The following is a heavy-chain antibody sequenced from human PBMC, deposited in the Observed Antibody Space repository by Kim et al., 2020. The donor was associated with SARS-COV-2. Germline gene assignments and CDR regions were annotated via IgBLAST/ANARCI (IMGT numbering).Heavy chain of an antibody. Sequence: GGSLRLSCAASGFTFSSYSMNWVRQAPGKGLEWVSSISSSSSYIYYADSVKGRFTISRDNAKNSLYLQMNSLRAEDTAVYYCARGGDIVVVVAATLGDAFDIWGQGTMVTVSS. CDR2: ISSSSSYI. D-gene: IGHD2-15*01. J-gene: IGHJ3*02. V-gene: IGHV3-21*01. CDR3: ARGGDIVVVVAATLGDAFDI. CDR1: GFTFSSYS.